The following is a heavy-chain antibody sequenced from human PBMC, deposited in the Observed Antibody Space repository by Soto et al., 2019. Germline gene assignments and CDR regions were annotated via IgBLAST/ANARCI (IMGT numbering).Heavy chain of an antibody. CDR2: ILFDGNEE. CDR3: AREEDAFDI. CDR1: GFTLSSYS. J-gene: IGHJ3*02. V-gene: IGHV3-30-3*01. Sequence: QVQLVESGGGVVQPGRSLRLSCAASGFTLSSYSMHWVRQAPGKGLEGVEVILFDGNEEFYADSVKGRFIISRDSSKNTLDLEMNSLRAEDTAVYYCAREEDAFDIWGQGTMVTVS.